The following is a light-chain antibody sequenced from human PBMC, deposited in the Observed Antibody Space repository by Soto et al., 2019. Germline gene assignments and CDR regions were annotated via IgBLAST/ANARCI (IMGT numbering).Light chain of an antibody. CDR2: SNN. J-gene: IGLJ3*02. CDR3: AAWDDSLNSWV. Sequence: QSVLTQPPSASGTPGQRVTISCSGSSSNIGSQTVNWYQQLPLTAPKLLIYSNNQRPSGVPDRFSGSKFGTSASLAISGLQSEDEADYYCAAWDDSLNSWVFGGGTKLTVL. CDR1: SSNIGSQT. V-gene: IGLV1-44*01.